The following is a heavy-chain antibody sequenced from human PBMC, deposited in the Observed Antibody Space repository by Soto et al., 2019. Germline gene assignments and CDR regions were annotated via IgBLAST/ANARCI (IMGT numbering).Heavy chain of an antibody. CDR3: STRAYDTNGYYRFDP. CDR2: INHSGRV. V-gene: IGHV4-34*01. Sequence: SETLSLTCTVSGGSISGHSWTWIRQSPGKGLEWIGDINHSGRVNYSPSLKSRVTISLDTSKNQFSLTLSAVTAADTAMYYCSTRAYDTNGYYRFDPWGQGTLVTVSS. D-gene: IGHD3-22*01. CDR1: GGSISGHS. J-gene: IGHJ5*01.